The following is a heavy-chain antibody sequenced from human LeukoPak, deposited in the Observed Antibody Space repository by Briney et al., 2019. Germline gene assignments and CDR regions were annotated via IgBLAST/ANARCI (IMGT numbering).Heavy chain of an antibody. D-gene: IGHD3-3*01. CDR3: ARVVYDFWSGYYDRGYFDY. CDR2: ISAYNGNT. V-gene: IGHV1-18*01. CDR1: GYTFTSYG. Sequence: GASVKVSCKASGYTFTSYGISWVRQAPGQGLEWMGWISAYNGNTNYAQKLQGRVTMTTDTSTSTDYMEQRSLRSDDTAVYYCARVVYDFWSGYYDRGYFDYWGQGTLVTVSS. J-gene: IGHJ4*02.